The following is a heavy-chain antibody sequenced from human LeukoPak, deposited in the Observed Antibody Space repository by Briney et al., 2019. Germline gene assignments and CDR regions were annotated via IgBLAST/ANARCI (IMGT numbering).Heavy chain of an antibody. CDR1: GGSISNTDYY. V-gene: IGHV4-39*07. Sequence: KPSETLSLTCTVSGGSISNTDYYWGWIRQSPGKGLEWIGNIYYRGSTYYNPSLKSRVTISVDTSKNQFSLKVTSVTAADTAMYYCARVGYYYDSSGYSPLHDAFDIWGQGTMVTVSS. D-gene: IGHD3-22*01. CDR3: ARVGYYYDSSGYSPLHDAFDI. J-gene: IGHJ3*02. CDR2: IYYRGST.